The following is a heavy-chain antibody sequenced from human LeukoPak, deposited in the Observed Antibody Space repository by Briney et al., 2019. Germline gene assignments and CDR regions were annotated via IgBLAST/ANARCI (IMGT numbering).Heavy chain of an antibody. CDR1: GGSFSGYF. Sequence: PSETLSLTCAVYGGSFSGYFWTWIRQPPGKGLEWIGEINHSGSTNYNPSLKCRVTISLDTSKKQFSLKVSSVTAADTAVYYCARDRDGSHEYWGQGTLVTVSS. V-gene: IGHV4-34*01. CDR3: ARDRDGSHEY. J-gene: IGHJ4*02. CDR2: INHSGST. D-gene: IGHD1-26*01.